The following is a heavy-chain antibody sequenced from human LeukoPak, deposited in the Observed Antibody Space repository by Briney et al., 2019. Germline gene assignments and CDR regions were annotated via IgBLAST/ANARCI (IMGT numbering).Heavy chain of an antibody. CDR3: ARDRWGGSGSYYIPFDY. Sequence: ASVTVSCKASGYTFTGYYMHWVRQAPGQGLEWMGWINPNSGGTNYAQKFQGRVTMTRDTSTSTVYMELSSLRSEDTAVYYCARDRWGGSGSYYIPFDYWGQGTLVTVSS. CDR2: INPNSGGT. CDR1: GYTFTGYY. V-gene: IGHV1-2*02. J-gene: IGHJ4*02. D-gene: IGHD3-10*01.